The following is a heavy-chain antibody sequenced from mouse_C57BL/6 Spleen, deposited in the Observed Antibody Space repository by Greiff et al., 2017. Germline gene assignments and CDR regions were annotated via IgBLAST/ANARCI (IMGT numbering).Heavy chain of an antibody. D-gene: IGHD1-1*01. J-gene: IGHJ4*01. Sequence: ESGPGLVKPSQSLSLTCSVTGYSITSGYYWNWIRQFPGNKLEWMGYISYDGSNNYNPSLKNRISITRDTSKNQFFLKLNSVTTEDTATYYCARGFITTVEYAMDYWGQGTSVTVSS. CDR2: ISYDGSN. CDR1: GYSITSGYY. CDR3: ARGFITTVEYAMDY. V-gene: IGHV3-6*01.